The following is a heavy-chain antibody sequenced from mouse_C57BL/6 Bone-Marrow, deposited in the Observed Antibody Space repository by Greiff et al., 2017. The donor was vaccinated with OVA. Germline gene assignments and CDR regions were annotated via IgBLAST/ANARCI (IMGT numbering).Heavy chain of an antibody. V-gene: IGHV14-4*01. CDR2: IDPENGDT. J-gene: IGHJ3*02. CDR3: TNSLG. CDR1: GFNIKDDY. Sequence: VQLKESGAELVRPGASVKLSCTASGFNIKDDYMHWVKQRPEQGLEWIGWIDPENGDTESASKFQGKATITADTSSNTAYLQLSSLTSEDTAVYYCTNSLGWGQGTLVTVSA.